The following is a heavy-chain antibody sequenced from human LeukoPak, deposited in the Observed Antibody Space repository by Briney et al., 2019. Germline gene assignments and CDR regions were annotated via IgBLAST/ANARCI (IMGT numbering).Heavy chain of an antibody. V-gene: IGHV4-61*01. CDR2: IYYSGST. CDR3: ARLTYYYDNSGHYYWFDP. D-gene: IGHD3-22*01. Sequence: SSETLSLTCTVSAVSVSGDTYYWSWIRQPPGKGLEWIGYIYYSGSTNYNPSLKSRVTISVDTSKTQFSLKLSSVTAADTAVYYCARLTYYYDNSGHYYWFDPWGQGTLVTVSS. CDR1: AVSVSGDTYY. J-gene: IGHJ5*02.